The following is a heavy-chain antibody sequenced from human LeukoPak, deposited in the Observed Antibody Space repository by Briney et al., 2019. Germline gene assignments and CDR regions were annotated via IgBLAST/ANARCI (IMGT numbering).Heavy chain of an antibody. CDR1: GFTVISNY. Sequence: GGSLRLSCGASGFTVISNYMSWVRQAPGKGLEWVSVIYSGGSTYYADSVKGRFTIYRDNSKNTLYLQMNSLRAEDKAVYYCARDVLYGYSSSWSDYWGQGTMVTVSS. CDR2: IYSGGST. CDR3: ARDVLYGYSSSWSDY. V-gene: IGHV3-66*01. D-gene: IGHD6-13*01. J-gene: IGHJ4*02.